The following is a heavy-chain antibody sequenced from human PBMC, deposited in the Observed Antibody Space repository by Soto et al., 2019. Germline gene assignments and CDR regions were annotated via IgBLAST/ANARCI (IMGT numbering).Heavy chain of an antibody. D-gene: IGHD2-15*01. J-gene: IGHJ6*02. CDR2: ISYDGSNK. Sequence: GGSLRLSCAASGFTFSSYGMHWVRQAPGKGLEWVAVISYDGSNKYYADSVKGRFTISRDNSKNTLYLQMNSLRAEDTAVYYCAKDSAAAVYGMDVWGQGXTVTVSS. CDR3: AKDSAAAVYGMDV. V-gene: IGHV3-30*18. CDR1: GFTFSSYG.